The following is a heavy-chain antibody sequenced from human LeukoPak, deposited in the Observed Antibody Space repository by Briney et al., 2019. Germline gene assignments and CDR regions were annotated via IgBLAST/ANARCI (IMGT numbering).Heavy chain of an antibody. V-gene: IGHV3-33*01. CDR1: GFIFSSNG. D-gene: IGHD1-26*01. CDR2: IWYDGSKK. Sequence: GGSLRLSCAASGFIFSSNGMHWVRRAPGKGPEWVALIWYDGSKKYYADSVMGRFTVSRDNSKNMVYLQMNSLRAEDTAVYYCARLSGSYLDYWGQGTLVTVSS. J-gene: IGHJ4*02. CDR3: ARLSGSYLDY.